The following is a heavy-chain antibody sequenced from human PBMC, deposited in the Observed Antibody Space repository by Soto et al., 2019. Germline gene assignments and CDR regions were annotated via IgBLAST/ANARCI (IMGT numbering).Heavy chain of an antibody. CDR3: ARPGGIAAASGAFDI. V-gene: IGHV1-3*01. D-gene: IGHD6-13*01. Sequence: ASVKVSCKASGYTFTSYAMHWVRQAPGQRLEWMGWINAGNGNTKYSQKFQGRVTITRDTSASTAYMELSSLRSEDTAVYYCARPGGIAAASGAFDIWGQGTMVTVS. CDR1: GYTFTSYA. J-gene: IGHJ3*02. CDR2: INAGNGNT.